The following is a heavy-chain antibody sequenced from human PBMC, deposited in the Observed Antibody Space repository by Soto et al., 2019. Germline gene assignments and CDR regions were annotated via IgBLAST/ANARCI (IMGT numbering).Heavy chain of an antibody. CDR2: TYFRSKWHH. J-gene: IGHJ4*02. CDR3: AREEDRGLSGGFDY. Sequence: SQTLSLTCAISGDSVSSNSGAWTWIRQSPSRGLEWLGRTYFRSKWHHDYTGSLTTRITITPDVSKNQFSLQLNSVTPEDTGVYYCAREEDRGLSGGFDYWGQGTPVTV. CDR1: GDSVSSNSGA. V-gene: IGHV6-1*01. D-gene: IGHD3-9*01.